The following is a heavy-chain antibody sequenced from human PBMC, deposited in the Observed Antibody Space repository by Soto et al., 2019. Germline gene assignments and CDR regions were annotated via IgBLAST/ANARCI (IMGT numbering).Heavy chain of an antibody. V-gene: IGHV3-23*01. J-gene: IGHJ4*02. CDR3: SSRRSSCWLLPFDY. D-gene: IGHD6-19*01. CDR2: ISGSGART. CDR1: GFTFSTYA. Sequence: EVQLLASGGGLVQHGGSLRLSCAASGFTFSTYAMSWVRQAPGKGLEWVSGISGSGARTYYADSVKGRFTISRDNAKNTLYLQMDSLRARDTALFYCSSRRSSCWLLPFDYCGQGTLVTVSS.